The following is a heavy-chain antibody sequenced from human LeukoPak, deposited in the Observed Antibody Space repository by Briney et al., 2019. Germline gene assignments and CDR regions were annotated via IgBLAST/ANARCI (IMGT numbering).Heavy chain of an antibody. CDR2: ISWNSGSI. J-gene: IGHJ3*02. CDR1: GFTFDDYA. Sequence: GGSLRLSCAASGFTFDDYAMHWVRHAPGKGLEWVSGISWNSGSIGYADSVKGRFTISRDNAKNSLYLQMNSLRAEDMALYYCARGGAAAGAFDIWGQGTMVTVSS. V-gene: IGHV3-9*03. CDR3: ARGGAAAGAFDI. D-gene: IGHD6-13*01.